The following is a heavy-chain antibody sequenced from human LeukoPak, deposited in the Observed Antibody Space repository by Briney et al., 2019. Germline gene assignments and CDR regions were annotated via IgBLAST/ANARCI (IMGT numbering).Heavy chain of an antibody. CDR2: ISYDGSNK. Sequence: GGSLRLSCAASGFTFSSYAMHWVRQAPGEGLEWVAVISYDGSNKYYADSVKGRFTISRDNSKNTLYLQMNSLRAEDTAVCYCAREQVRMGWSFDYWGQGALVTVSS. D-gene: IGHD2-8*01. J-gene: IGHJ4*02. CDR1: GFTFSSYA. V-gene: IGHV3-30*04. CDR3: AREQVRMGWSFDY.